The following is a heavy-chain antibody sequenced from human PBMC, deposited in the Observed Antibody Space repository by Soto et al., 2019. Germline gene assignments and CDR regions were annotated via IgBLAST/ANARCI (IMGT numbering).Heavy chain of an antibody. V-gene: IGHV1-69*13. CDR1: GGTFSSYA. D-gene: IGHD2-2*01. CDR3: ARLVGCSSTSCYLYYGMDV. J-gene: IGHJ6*02. Sequence: ASVKVSCKASGGTFSSYAISWVRQAPGQGLEWMGGIIPIFGTANYAQKFQGRVTITADESTSTAYMELSSLRSADTAVYYCARLVGCSSTSCYLYYGMDVWGQGTTVTVSS. CDR2: IIPIFGTA.